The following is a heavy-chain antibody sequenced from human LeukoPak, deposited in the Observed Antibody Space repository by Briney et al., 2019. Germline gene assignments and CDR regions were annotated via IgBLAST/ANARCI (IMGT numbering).Heavy chain of an antibody. D-gene: IGHD2-2*02. J-gene: IGHJ6*02. CDR1: GFTFSSYG. V-gene: IGHV3-33*01. Sequence: GRSLRLSRAASGFTFSSYGMHWVRQAPGKGLEWVAVIWYDGSNKYYADSVKGRFTISRDNSKNTLYLQMNSLRAEDTAVYYCARWGVPAAIREGTYYYYYGMDVWGQGTTVTVSS. CDR3: ARWGVPAAIREGTYYYYYGMDV. CDR2: IWYDGSNK.